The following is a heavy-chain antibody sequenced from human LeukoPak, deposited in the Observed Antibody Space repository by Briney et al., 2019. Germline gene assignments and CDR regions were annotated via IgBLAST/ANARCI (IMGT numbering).Heavy chain of an antibody. CDR1: GGSITSTTYY. D-gene: IGHD3-3*01. J-gene: IGHJ4*02. Sequence: PSETLSPTCAVSGGSITSTTYYWGWIRQPPGKGLEWIGRIHSNGNTYYNPSLESRVTISVDTSKNQFSLKLSSVTAADSAVYYCARRHHDFWRPFDSWGQGTLVTVSS. V-gene: IGHV4-39*01. CDR2: IHSNGNT. CDR3: ARRHHDFWRPFDS.